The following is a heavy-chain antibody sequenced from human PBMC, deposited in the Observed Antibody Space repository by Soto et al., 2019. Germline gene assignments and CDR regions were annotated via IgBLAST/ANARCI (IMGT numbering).Heavy chain of an antibody. Sequence: SVKVSCKASGGTFSSYAISRVRQAPGQGLEWMGGIIPIFGTANYAQKFQGRVTITADESTSTAYMELSSLRSEDSAVYYCAGYDSSGYYPSSYYGMDVWGQGTTVTVSS. D-gene: IGHD3-22*01. CDR3: AGYDSSGYYPSSYYGMDV. CDR1: GGTFSSYA. J-gene: IGHJ6*02. CDR2: IIPIFGTA. V-gene: IGHV1-69*13.